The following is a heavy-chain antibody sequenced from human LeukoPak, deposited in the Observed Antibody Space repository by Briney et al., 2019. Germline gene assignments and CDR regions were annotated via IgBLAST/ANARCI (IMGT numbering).Heavy chain of an antibody. CDR1: GFTIRNA. J-gene: IGHJ4*02. V-gene: IGHV3-23*01. CDR3: GRGELPAAVDS. Sequence: HPGGSLRLSCVVSGFTIRNAMTWVRQAPGKGLEWVSAISGSGGSTYYADSVKGRFTISRDNAKNTLYLQMNSLRVEDTAVYYCGRGELPAAVDSWGQGTLVTVSS. CDR2: ISGSGGST. D-gene: IGHD2-2*01.